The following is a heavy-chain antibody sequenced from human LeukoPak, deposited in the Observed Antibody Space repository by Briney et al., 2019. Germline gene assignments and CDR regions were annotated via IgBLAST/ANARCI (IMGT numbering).Heavy chain of an antibody. D-gene: IGHD3-10*01. CDR2: ISAYNGNT. Sequence: ASVKVSCKASGYTFTSYGISWVRQAPGQGLEWMGWISAYNGNTNYAQKLQGRATMTTDTSTSTAYMELRSLRSDDTAVYYCTRFGLSMVRGVIRTNHYYGMDVWGQGTTVTVSS. J-gene: IGHJ6*02. CDR1: GYTFTSYG. CDR3: TRFGLSMVRGVIRTNHYYGMDV. V-gene: IGHV1-18*01.